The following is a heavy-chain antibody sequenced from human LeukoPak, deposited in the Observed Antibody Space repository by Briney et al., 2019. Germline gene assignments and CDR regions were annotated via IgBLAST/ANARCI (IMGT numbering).Heavy chain of an antibody. J-gene: IGHJ4*02. CDR1: GFTSSSYA. Sequence: PGGSLRLSCAASGFTSSSYAMHWVRQAPGKGLEWVSAISGSGVSTYYADSVKGRFTISRDNAKNSLYLQMNSLRAEDTAVYYCARVVDTAMEYYFDYWGQGTLVTVSS. D-gene: IGHD5-18*01. CDR2: ISGSGVST. CDR3: ARVVDTAMEYYFDY. V-gene: IGHV3-21*04.